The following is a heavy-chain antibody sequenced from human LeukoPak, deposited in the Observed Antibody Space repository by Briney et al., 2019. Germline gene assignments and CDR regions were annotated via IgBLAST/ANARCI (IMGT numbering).Heavy chain of an antibody. CDR2: IYTSGGT. J-gene: IGHJ4*02. V-gene: IGHV4-4*07. D-gene: IGHD2/OR15-2a*01. CDR1: GGSITGYY. CDR3: ARDAFGQPPR. Sequence: SETLSLTCTVPGGSITGYYWSWIRQPAGKGLEWIGRIYTSGGTDYIPSLKSRVTMSLDTPKNQFSLNLSSVTAADTAVYYCARDAFGQPPRWGQGTLVTVSS.